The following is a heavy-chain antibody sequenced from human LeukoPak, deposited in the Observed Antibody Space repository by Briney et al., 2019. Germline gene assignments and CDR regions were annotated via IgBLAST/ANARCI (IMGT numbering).Heavy chain of an antibody. V-gene: IGHV5-10-1*01. Sequence: GESLRISCQGSGYSFTSNWITWVRQMPGKGLEWMGKIDPNDSYTNYSPSFQGHITISADKSITTAYLQWSSLTASDTATYYCARQAFRPITMVRGVITHHFDSWGQGTLVTVSS. CDR2: IDPNDSYT. J-gene: IGHJ4*02. CDR3: ARQAFRPITMVRGVITHHFDS. D-gene: IGHD3-10*01. CDR1: GYSFTSNW.